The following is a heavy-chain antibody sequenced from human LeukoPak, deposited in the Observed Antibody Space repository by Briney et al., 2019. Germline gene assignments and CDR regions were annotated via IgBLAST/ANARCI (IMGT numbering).Heavy chain of an antibody. V-gene: IGHV1-18*01. CDR2: VSSYNGDT. Sequence: ASVKASCKASGYTFNNYGISWVRQAPGQGLEWMGWVSSYNGDTNYAQKFQGRVTMSTDTSTSTAYMELRSLRSDDTAVYYCARIQAYYFYMDVWGKGTTVTVSS. D-gene: IGHD5-18*01. CDR1: GYTFNNYG. J-gene: IGHJ6*03. CDR3: ARIQAYYFYMDV.